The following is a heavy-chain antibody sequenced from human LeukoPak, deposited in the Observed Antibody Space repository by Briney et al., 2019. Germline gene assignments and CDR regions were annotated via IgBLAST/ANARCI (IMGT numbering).Heavy chain of an antibody. Sequence: GGSLRLSCAASGFTFSSYAMSWVRQAPGKGLWWVSGVRGSGGSTYYADSVKGRFTISRDNSKNTLYVQMNSLRVEDTAVYYCARTGSPWYFFDYWGQGTLVTVSS. CDR2: VRGSGGST. J-gene: IGHJ4*02. V-gene: IGHV3-23*01. D-gene: IGHD1-1*01. CDR3: ARTGSPWYFFDY. CDR1: GFTFSSYA.